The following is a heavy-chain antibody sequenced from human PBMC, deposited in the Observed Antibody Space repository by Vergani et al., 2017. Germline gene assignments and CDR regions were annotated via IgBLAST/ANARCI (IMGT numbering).Heavy chain of an antibody. V-gene: IGHV3-23*04. J-gene: IGHJ4*02. CDR1: GFTFDDYA. CDR2: ISGSGGST. CDR3: AKARRHIVATRYFDY. D-gene: IGHD5-12*01. Sequence: EVQLVESGGGLVQPGRSLRLSCAASGFTFDDYAMHWVRQAPGKGLEWVSGISGSGGSTYYADSVKGRFTISRDNSKNTLYLQMNSLRAEDTAVYYCAKARRHIVATRYFDYWGQGTLVTVSS.